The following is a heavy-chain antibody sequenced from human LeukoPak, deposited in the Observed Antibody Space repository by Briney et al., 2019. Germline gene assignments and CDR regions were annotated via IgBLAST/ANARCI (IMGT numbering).Heavy chain of an antibody. J-gene: IGHJ3*02. Sequence: GASMKVSCKVSGYTLTELSMHWVRQAPGKGLEWMGGFDPEDGETIYAQKFQGRVTMTEDTSTDTAYMELSSLRSEDTAVYYCATRITIFGARAFDIWGQGTMVTVSS. CDR3: ATRITIFGARAFDI. CDR1: GYTLTELS. V-gene: IGHV1-24*01. D-gene: IGHD3-3*01. CDR2: FDPEDGET.